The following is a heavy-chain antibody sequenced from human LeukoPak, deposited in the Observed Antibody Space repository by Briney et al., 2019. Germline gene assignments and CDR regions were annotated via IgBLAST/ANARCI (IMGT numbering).Heavy chain of an antibody. CDR3: AKADGSWTYDP. Sequence: GGSLRLSCAASGFTFSSYAMSWVRQAPGKGLEWVSAINASGGSTHYADSVKGRFTISRDNSKNTLFLQMNSLRAEDTAVYYCAKADGSWTYDPWGQGTLVTVSS. CDR1: GFTFSSYA. CDR2: INASGGST. V-gene: IGHV3-23*01. J-gene: IGHJ5*02. D-gene: IGHD5-24*01.